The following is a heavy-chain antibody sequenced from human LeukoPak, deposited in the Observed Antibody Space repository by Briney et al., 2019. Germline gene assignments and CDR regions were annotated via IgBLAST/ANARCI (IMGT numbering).Heavy chain of an antibody. D-gene: IGHD5-24*01. J-gene: IGHJ4*02. Sequence: SGGSLRLSCAASGFTFSSYSMNWVCQAPGKGLEWVSSISSSSSYIYYADSVKGRFTISRDNAKNSLYLQMNSLRAEDTAVYYCAREKWLHSTFFDYWGQGTLVTVSS. CDR2: ISSSSSYI. CDR3: AREKWLHSTFFDY. CDR1: GFTFSSYS. V-gene: IGHV3-21*01.